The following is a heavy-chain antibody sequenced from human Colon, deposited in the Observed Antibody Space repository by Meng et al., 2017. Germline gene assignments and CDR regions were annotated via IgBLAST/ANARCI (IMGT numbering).Heavy chain of an antibody. Sequence: GESLKISCAASGFNFNIYAMHWVRQAPGKGLEYVSSIRSDGGYTNYANSVNGRFTISRDNSKNTLYLQMASLRAEDTAVYFCARALPPNFDDWGQGTLVTVSS. J-gene: IGHJ4*02. CDR1: GFNFNIYA. V-gene: IGHV3-64*01. CDR3: ARALPPNFDD. CDR2: IRSDGGYT. D-gene: IGHD2-21*02.